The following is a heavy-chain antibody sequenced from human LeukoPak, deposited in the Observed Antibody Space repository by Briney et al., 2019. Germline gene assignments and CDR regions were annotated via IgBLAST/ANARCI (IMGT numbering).Heavy chain of an antibody. V-gene: IGHV3-23*01. CDR2: ISGSGCST. CDR3: AKGSITMIVAYFQH. D-gene: IGHD3-22*01. CDR1: GFTFSSYA. J-gene: IGHJ1*01. Sequence: PGGSLRLSCAASGFTFSSYAMSWVRQAPGKGLEWVSAISGSGCSTYYADSVKRRFTISRDNYQNTLYLQMNSLRAEHTAVYYCAKGSITMIVAYFQHWGQGTLVTVSS.